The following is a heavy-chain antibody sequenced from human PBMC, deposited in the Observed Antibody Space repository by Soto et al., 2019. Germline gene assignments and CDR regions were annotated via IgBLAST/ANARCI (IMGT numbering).Heavy chain of an antibody. Sequence: GGSLRLSCAASGFTFSSYAMSWVRQAPGKGLEWVSGISGSGGSTYYADPVKGRFTISRDNSKNTLYLQVNSLRAEDTALYYCAKEFMVRGVPPLSFGMDVWGQGTTVTVAS. CDR3: AKEFMVRGVPPLSFGMDV. V-gene: IGHV3-23*01. J-gene: IGHJ6*02. CDR2: ISGSGGST. CDR1: GFTFSSYA. D-gene: IGHD3-10*01.